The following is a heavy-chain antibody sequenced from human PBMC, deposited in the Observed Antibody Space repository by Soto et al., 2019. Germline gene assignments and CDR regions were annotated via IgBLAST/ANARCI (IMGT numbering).Heavy chain of an antibody. J-gene: IGHJ6*02. V-gene: IGHV1-3*01. CDR2: INAGNGNT. Sequence: ASVKVSCKASGYTFTSYAMHWVRQAPGQRLEWMGWINAGNGNTKYSQKFQGRVTITRDTSASTAYMELSSLRSEDTAVYYCARDRSSGWHDYYYYYGMDVWGQGTTVTVSS. CDR3: ARDRSSGWHDYYYYYGMDV. CDR1: GYTFTSYA. D-gene: IGHD6-19*01.